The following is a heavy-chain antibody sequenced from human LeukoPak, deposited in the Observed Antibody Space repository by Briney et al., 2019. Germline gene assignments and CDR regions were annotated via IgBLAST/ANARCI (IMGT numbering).Heavy chain of an antibody. CDR3: AKEPRTTVTTGDAFDI. J-gene: IGHJ3*02. V-gene: IGHV3-30*18. CDR1: GFTFSSYG. CDR2: ISYDGSNK. Sequence: AGGSLRLSCAASGFTFSSYGMHWVRQAPGKGLEWVAVISYDGSNKYYADSVKGRFTISRDNSKNTLYLQMNSLRAEDTAVYYCAKEPRTTVTTGDAFDIWGQGTMVTVSS. D-gene: IGHD4-17*01.